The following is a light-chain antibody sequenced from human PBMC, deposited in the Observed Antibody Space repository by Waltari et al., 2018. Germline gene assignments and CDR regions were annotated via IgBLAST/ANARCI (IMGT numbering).Light chain of an antibody. V-gene: IGKV2-28*01. CDR3: MQALQTPRT. Sequence: DIVMTQSPLSLPVTPGEPASISCRSSQSLLHSNGYNYLDWFLQKPGQSPQLLIYLGSDRASGVPDRFSGSGSGTDFTLKITRVEAEDVGVYYCMQALQTPRTFGLGTKVEIK. CDR1: QSLLHSNGYNY. CDR2: LGS. J-gene: IGKJ1*01.